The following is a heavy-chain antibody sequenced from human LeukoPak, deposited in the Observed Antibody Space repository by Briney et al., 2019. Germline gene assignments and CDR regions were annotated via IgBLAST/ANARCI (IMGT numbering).Heavy chain of an antibody. CDR2: ISWNSGSI. CDR1: GFTFDDYA. Sequence: GGSLRLSCAASGFTFDDYAMHWVRQAPGKGLEWVSGISWNSGSIGYADSVKGRFTISRDNAKNSLYLQMNSLRAEDTAVYYCARDSPSPSGSRTYWYFDLWGRGTLVTVSS. V-gene: IGHV3-9*01. D-gene: IGHD1-26*01. J-gene: IGHJ2*01. CDR3: ARDSPSPSGSRTYWYFDL.